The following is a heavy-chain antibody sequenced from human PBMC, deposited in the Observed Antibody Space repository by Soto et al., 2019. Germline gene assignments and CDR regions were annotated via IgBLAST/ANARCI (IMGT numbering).Heavy chain of an antibody. J-gene: IGHJ1*01. CDR3: AGEPRRYYYDSSGYFEEYFQH. CDR2: IYTSGST. Sequence: PSETLSLTCTVSGGSISSYYWSWIRQPAGKGLEWIGRIYTSGSTNYNPSLKSRVTMSVDTSKNQFSLKLSSVTAADTAVYYCAGEPRRYYYDSSGYFEEYFQHWGQGT. D-gene: IGHD3-22*01. V-gene: IGHV4-4*07. CDR1: GGSISSYY.